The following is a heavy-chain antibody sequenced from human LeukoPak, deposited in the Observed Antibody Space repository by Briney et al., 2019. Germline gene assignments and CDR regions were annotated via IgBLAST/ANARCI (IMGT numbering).Heavy chain of an antibody. CDR2: IHSSGST. V-gene: IGHV4-59*08. D-gene: IGHD6-13*01. J-gene: IGHJ4*02. CDR1: GGSISSYY. Sequence: SETLSLTCNVSGGSISSYYWSWIRQPPGKGLEWIGHIHSSGSTNHNPSLKSRVTISVDTSKKQFSLKLSSVTAADTAVYYCARHPGIAAAFDYWGQGTLVTVSS. CDR3: ARHPGIAAAFDY.